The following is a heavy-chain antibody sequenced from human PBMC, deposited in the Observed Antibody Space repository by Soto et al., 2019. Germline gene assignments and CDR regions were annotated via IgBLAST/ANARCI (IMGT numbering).Heavy chain of an antibody. CDR1: GGSTSSGGYY. Sequence: SETLSLTCTVSGGSTSSGGYYWTWIRQHPGKGLEWIGHIYYSGSTYYNSSLKSRLTISVGTSENQFSLKLNSLTAADTAIYYCARADSSGLIDYWGRGTLVT. CDR3: ARADSSGLIDY. J-gene: IGHJ4*02. D-gene: IGHD3-22*01. V-gene: IGHV4-31*03. CDR2: IYYSGST.